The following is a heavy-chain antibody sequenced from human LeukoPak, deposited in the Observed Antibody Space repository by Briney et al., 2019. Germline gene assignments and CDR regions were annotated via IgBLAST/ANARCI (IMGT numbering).Heavy chain of an antibody. CDR1: GASISSSY. V-gene: IGHV4-59*08. D-gene: IGHD1-1*01. CDR2: IYYTGST. CDR3: ARLGIYPIQGYNYNYHYMDV. Sequence: PSETLSLTCTVSGASISSSYWSWIRQPPGKGLEWIAYIYYTGSTNYNPSLKSRVTISVDMSKNQFSLQLSSVTAADTAAYYCARLGIYPIQGYNYNYHYMDVWAKGTTVTVFS. J-gene: IGHJ6*03.